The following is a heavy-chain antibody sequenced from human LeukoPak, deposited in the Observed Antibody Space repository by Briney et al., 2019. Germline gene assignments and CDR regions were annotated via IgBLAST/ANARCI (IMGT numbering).Heavy chain of an antibody. CDR3: AKARILVTSLVVVTHAFDS. D-gene: IGHD3-22*01. CDR1: GFSFSSYG. Sequence: GGSLRLPCAASGFSFSSYGLSGVRQAPGEGLEWVSALSGSSTSTYYAGSVKGRFTISRDNSKNTMYLQMNSLRVEDTAVYYCAKARILVTSLVVVTHAFDSWGQGTLVTVSS. J-gene: IGHJ4*02. CDR2: LSGSSTST. V-gene: IGHV3-23*01.